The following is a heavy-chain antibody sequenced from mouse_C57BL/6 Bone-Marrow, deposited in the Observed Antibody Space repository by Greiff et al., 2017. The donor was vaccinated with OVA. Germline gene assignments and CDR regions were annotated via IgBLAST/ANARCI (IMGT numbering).Heavy chain of an antibody. V-gene: IGHV1-52*01. J-gene: IGHJ2*01. CDR3: ARFRDKNGNYPYYFDY. CDR2: IDPSDSET. D-gene: IGHD2-1*01. Sequence: QVQLQQSGAELVRPGSSVKLSCKASGYTFTSYWMHWVKQRPIQGLEWIGNIDPSDSETHYNQKFKDKATLTVDKSSSTAYMQLSSLTSEDSAVYYCARFRDKNGNYPYYFDYWGQGTTLTVSS. CDR1: GYTFTSYW.